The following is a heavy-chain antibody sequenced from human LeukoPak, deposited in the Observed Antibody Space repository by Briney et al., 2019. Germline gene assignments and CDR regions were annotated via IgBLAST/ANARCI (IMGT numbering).Heavy chain of an antibody. Sequence: GGSLRLSCAASGFTFSSYSMNWVRQAPGKGLEWVSSISSSSSYIYYADSVKGRFTISRDNSKNTLYLQMNSLRAEDTAVYYCAKLMYSSGWYGDFDYWGQGTLVTVSS. J-gene: IGHJ4*02. V-gene: IGHV3-21*04. CDR2: ISSSSSYI. D-gene: IGHD6-19*01. CDR1: GFTFSSYS. CDR3: AKLMYSSGWYGDFDY.